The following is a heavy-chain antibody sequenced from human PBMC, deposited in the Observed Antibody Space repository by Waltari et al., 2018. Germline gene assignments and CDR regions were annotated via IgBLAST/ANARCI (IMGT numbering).Heavy chain of an antibody. CDR3: AKVGVAGTAEPYFDY. CDR1: GFTFSSYA. J-gene: IGHJ4*02. D-gene: IGHD6-19*01. Sequence: EVQLLESGGGLVQPGGSLGLSCAAPGFTFSSYAMSWVRQAPGKGLEWFSAISGSDGSTYYADSVKGRFTISRDNSKNTLYLQMNSLRAEDTAVYYCAKVGVAGTAEPYFDYWGQGTLVTVSS. CDR2: ISGSDGST. V-gene: IGHV3-23*01.